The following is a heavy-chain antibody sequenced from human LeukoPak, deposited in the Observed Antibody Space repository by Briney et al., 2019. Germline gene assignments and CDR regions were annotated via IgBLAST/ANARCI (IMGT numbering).Heavy chain of an antibody. V-gene: IGHV3-53*01. CDR1: GFTFNNPW. J-gene: IGHJ4*02. Sequence: GGSLRLSCAASGFTFNNPWMSWVRQAPGKGLEWVSVIYSGGNTYYADSVKGRFTISRDNSKNTVYLQMNSLRAEDTAVYYCARGETSSYDYWGQGTLVTVSS. CDR2: IYSGGNT. CDR3: ARGETSSYDY. D-gene: IGHD2-2*01.